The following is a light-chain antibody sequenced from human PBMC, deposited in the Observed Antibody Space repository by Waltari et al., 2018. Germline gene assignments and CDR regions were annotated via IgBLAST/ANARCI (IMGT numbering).Light chain of an antibody. V-gene: IGLV2-23*02. CDR1: SSHVGSYNL. Sequence: QSALTQPASVSGSPGQSITISCTGTSSHVGSYNLVTWYQHPPGKAPNPMLYEVSKRPSGVSNRFSGSKSGNTASLTISGLQAEDEADYYCCSYAGRVFGGGTKLTVL. CDR2: EVS. CDR3: CSYAGRV. J-gene: IGLJ3*02.